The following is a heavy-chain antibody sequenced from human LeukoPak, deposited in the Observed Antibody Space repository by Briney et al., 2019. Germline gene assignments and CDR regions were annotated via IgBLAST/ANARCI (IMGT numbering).Heavy chain of an antibody. J-gene: IGHJ4*02. CDR2: ISYSGST. CDR3: AIRCSGGSCYGALQY. D-gene: IGHD2-15*01. CDR1: GDSISSHY. V-gene: IGHV4-59*11. Sequence: SXXXSLTCTVSGDSISSHYWSWLRQPTGKGLEWIGYISYSGSTNYNPSLKSRITISVDTSKNQFSLKLSSVTAADTAVYYCAIRCSGGSCYGALQYWGQGTLVTVSS.